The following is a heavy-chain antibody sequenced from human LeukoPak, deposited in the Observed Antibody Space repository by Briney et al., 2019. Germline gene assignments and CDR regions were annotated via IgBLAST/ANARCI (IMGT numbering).Heavy chain of an antibody. D-gene: IGHD3-10*01. CDR2: IYTSGST. CDR1: GGSISSYY. Sequence: SETLSLTCTVSGGSISSYYWSWIRQPAGKGLEWIGRIYTSGSTNHNPSLKSRVTMSVDTSKNQFSLKLNSVTAADTAVYYCASEGYYGSGSYYVDYWGQGTLVTVSS. CDR3: ASEGYYGSGSYYVDY. V-gene: IGHV4-4*07. J-gene: IGHJ4*02.